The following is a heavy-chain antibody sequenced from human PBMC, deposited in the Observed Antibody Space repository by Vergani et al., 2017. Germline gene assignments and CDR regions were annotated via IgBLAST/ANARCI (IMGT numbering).Heavy chain of an antibody. V-gene: IGHV4-61*02. CDR1: GGSISSGSYY. D-gene: IGHD3-10*01. Sequence: QVQLQESGPGLVKPSQTLSLTCTVSGGSISSGSYYWSWIRQPAVKGLEWIGRIYTSGSTNYNPSLKSRVTISVDTSKNQFSLKLSSVTAADTAVYYCARDHKVRGPFDYWGQGTLVTVSS. CDR2: IYTSGST. J-gene: IGHJ4*02. CDR3: ARDHKVRGPFDY.